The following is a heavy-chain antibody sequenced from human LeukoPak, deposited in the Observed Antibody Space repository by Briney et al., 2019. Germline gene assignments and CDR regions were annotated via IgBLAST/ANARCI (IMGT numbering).Heavy chain of an antibody. J-gene: IGHJ1*01. CDR1: GFTFSSYA. V-gene: IGHV3-23*01. CDR2: ISDSGDST. CDR3: ARDLHSSSWYNYFQH. Sequence: PGGSLRLSCAASGFTFSSYAMSWVRQAPGKGLEWVSAISDSGDSTYYADSVTGRFTVSRDNSKNTLYLQMNSLRAEDTAVYYCARDLHSSSWYNYFQHWGQGTLVTVSS. D-gene: IGHD6-13*01.